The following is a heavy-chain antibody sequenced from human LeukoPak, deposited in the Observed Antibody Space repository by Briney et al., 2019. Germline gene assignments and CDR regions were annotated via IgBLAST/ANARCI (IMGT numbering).Heavy chain of an antibody. Sequence: GGSLRLSCVASGFTLSDYYMSWVRQPPGEGGEGVANIKQGGSEKDCGDCVKGRFTLSSDNATNSLFLQMNSLRAEDTAVYYCAREVTPYYWGQGTLVTVSS. V-gene: IGHV3-7*01. J-gene: IGHJ4*02. CDR3: AREVTPYY. CDR2: IKQGGSEK. D-gene: IGHD4-23*01. CDR1: GFTLSDYY.